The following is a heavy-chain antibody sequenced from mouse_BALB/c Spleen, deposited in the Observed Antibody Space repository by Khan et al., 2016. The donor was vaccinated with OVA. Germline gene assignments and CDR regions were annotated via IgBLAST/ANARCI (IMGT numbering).Heavy chain of an antibody. CDR2: ISSGGGST. D-gene: IGHD2-14*01. CDR3: ARHYRYDF. V-gene: IGHV5-12-1*01. CDR1: GFAFSSYD. Sequence: EVELVESGGGLVKPGGSLKLSCAASGFAFSSYDMSWVRQTPEKRLEWVAYISSGGGSTYYPDTVQGRFTISRDNAKNTQYLQMSSLKSEYTAMYYRARHYRYDFWGQGTTLTVSS. J-gene: IGHJ2*01.